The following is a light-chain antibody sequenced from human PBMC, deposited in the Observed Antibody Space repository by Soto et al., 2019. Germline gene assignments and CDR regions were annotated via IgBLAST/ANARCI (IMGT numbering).Light chain of an antibody. J-gene: IGKJ2*01. Sequence: EVVLTQSPATLSVSPGERATLSCRASQSVSDNLAWYQQKAGQAPRLLIYGASTRATGIPARFSGSGSGTDITLTISSLQSEDFAVYYCQQSNNWPYTFGQGTKRDIK. CDR2: GAS. CDR3: QQSNNWPYT. V-gene: IGKV3-15*01. CDR1: QSVSDN.